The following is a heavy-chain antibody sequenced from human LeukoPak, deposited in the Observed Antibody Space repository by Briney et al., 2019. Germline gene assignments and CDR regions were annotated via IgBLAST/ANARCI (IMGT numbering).Heavy chain of an antibody. CDR3: AKGSSSGSFSVFDY. J-gene: IGHJ4*02. CDR2: ISSRGGST. V-gene: IGHV3-23*01. D-gene: IGHD3-10*01. Sequence: GGSLRLSRAASGFTFSSYAMSWVRQAPGKGLEWVSGISSRGGSTYYADSVKGRFTISRDNSKNTLYLQMNSLRAEDTAVYYCAKGSSSGSFSVFDYWGQGTLVTVSS. CDR1: GFTFSSYA.